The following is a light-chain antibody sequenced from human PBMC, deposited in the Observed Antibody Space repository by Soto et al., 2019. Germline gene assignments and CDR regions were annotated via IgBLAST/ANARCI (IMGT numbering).Light chain of an antibody. CDR1: QSVSSN. Sequence: EIVMTQSPATRSVSPGERATLSCRASQSVSSNLAWYQQKPGQAPRLLIYAASTRATGVPVRFSGSGSGTEFTLTISSLQSEDFAVYYCQQYNNWPRTFGQGTKVEIK. CDR2: AAS. V-gene: IGKV3-15*01. J-gene: IGKJ1*01. CDR3: QQYNNWPRT.